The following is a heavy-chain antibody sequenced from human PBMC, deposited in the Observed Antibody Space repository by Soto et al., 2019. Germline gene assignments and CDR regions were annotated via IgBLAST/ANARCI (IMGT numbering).Heavy chain of an antibody. J-gene: IGHJ6*02. CDR2: VSPPFRTS. CDR3: ARVLYYGSGIYSPYGMDV. V-gene: IGHV1-69*01. D-gene: IGHD3-10*01. CDR1: GVSFNNNG. Sequence: QVQLVQSGAEVKKPGSSVKVSCKTSGVSFNNNGIGWVRQAPGHGLEWMGGVSPPFRTSNYARKFQGRISITADASTGTVNMELSSLTSEDTAQYYCARVLYYGSGIYSPYGMDVWGQGPTVTVSS.